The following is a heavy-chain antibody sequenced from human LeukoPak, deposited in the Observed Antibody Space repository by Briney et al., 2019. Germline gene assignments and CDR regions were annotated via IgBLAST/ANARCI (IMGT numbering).Heavy chain of an antibody. V-gene: IGHV1-69*13. D-gene: IGHD2-2*01. CDR1: GGTFSSYA. J-gene: IGHJ5*02. CDR3: ARDKAVPAAIEGEYNWFDP. Sequence: SVKVSCKASGGTFSSYAISWVRQAPGQGLEWMGGIIPIFGTANYAQKFQGRVTITAAESTSTAYMELSSPRSEDTAVYYCARDKAVPAAIEGEYNWFDPWGQGTLVTVSS. CDR2: IIPIFGTA.